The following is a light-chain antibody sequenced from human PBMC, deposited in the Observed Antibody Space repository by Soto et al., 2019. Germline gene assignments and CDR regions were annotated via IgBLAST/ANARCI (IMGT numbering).Light chain of an antibody. J-gene: IGKJ5*01. Sequence: EIVLTQSPATLTLSPGERATLSCRASQSVSSYLALYQQKPGQAPRLLIYDASNRATGIPARFSASGSGTDFTLTISSLEPEDSAVYYCQQRGNGITFRPGTRLEI. CDR2: DAS. V-gene: IGKV3-11*01. CDR1: QSVSSY. CDR3: QQRGNGIT.